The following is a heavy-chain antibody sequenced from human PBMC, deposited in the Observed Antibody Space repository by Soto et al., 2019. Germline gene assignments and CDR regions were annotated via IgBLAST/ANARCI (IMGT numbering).Heavy chain of an antibody. J-gene: IGHJ4*02. CDR3: TRPYSSTENVPPL. V-gene: IGHV3-73*01. D-gene: IGHD6-13*01. CDR1: GFTFSGAA. CDR2: IRSKANSYAT. Sequence: PGGSLRLSCAASGFTFSGAAMHWVRQASGKGLEWVGRIRSKANSYATAYAASVKGRFTISRDDSKNTAYLQMNSLKTEDTAVYYCTRPYSSTENVPPLWGQGTLVTVSS.